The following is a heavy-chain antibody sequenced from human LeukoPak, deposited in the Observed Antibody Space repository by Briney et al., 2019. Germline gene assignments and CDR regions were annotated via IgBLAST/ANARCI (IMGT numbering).Heavy chain of an antibody. CDR1: GFTFSSYA. J-gene: IGHJ4*02. CDR3: ARAVGPFDY. CDR2: IWPDGS. Sequence: GGSLRLSCAASGFTFSSYAMSWVRQTPGKGLEWVAAIWPDGSYADSVKGRFTISRDNSKNTVYLQMNTLRDEDTAVYYCARAVGPFDYWGQGTLVTVSS. D-gene: IGHD3-16*01. V-gene: IGHV3-33*08.